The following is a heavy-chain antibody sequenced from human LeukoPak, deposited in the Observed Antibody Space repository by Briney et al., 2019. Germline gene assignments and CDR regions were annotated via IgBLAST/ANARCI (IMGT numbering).Heavy chain of an antibody. J-gene: IGHJ6*03. D-gene: IGHD2-15*01. V-gene: IGHV1-69*06. CDR1: GGTFSSYA. Sequence: VKVSCKASGGTFSSYAISRVRQTPGQGVEWGGRIIPIFGTANYAQNLQGRVTITADKSTSTAYMELSSLRSGDAAVYYCARGGYCSGGSCYSGYYYYMDVWGKGTTVTVSS. CDR2: IIPIFGTA. CDR3: ARGGYCSGGSCYSGYYYYMDV.